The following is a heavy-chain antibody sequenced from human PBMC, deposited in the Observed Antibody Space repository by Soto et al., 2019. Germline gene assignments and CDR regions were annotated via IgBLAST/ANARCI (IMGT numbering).Heavy chain of an antibody. CDR2: IKQDGSEK. Sequence: GGSLRLSCAASGFTFSSYWMSWVRQAPGKGLEWVANIKQDGSEKYYVDSEKGRFTISRDNAKKSLYLQMNSLRAEDTVVYYCARDYLGSSWYYYYYYMDVWGKGTTVTVSS. D-gene: IGHD6-13*01. J-gene: IGHJ6*03. CDR3: ARDYLGSSWYYYYYYMDV. CDR1: GFTFSSYW. V-gene: IGHV3-7*01.